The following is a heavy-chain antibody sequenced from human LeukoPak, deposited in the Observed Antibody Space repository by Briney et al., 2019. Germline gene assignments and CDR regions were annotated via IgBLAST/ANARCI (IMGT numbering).Heavy chain of an antibody. CDR1: GGTFSSYA. J-gene: IGHJ4*02. CDR3: ARDSGSGYFADFDY. Sequence: GASVKVSCKASGGTFSSYAISWVRQAPGQGLEWMGGIIPIFGTANYAQKLQGRVTMTTDTSTSTAYMELRSLRSDDTAVYYCARDSGSGYFADFDYWGQGTLVTVSS. CDR2: IIPIFGTA. D-gene: IGHD3-22*01. V-gene: IGHV1-69*05.